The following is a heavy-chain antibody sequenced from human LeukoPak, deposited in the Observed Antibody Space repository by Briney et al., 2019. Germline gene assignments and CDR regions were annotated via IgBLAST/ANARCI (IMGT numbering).Heavy chain of an antibody. Sequence: PGESLKISCKGSGYSFINYWIGWVRQLPGKGLECMGIIYPGDSDTRYSPSFQGHVTISADKSISTAYLQWSALKASDTAIYYCARGLGTVARFDYWGQGTLVTVSS. D-gene: IGHD5-12*01. CDR3: ARGLGTVARFDY. V-gene: IGHV5-51*01. J-gene: IGHJ4*02. CDR1: GYSFINYW. CDR2: IYPGDSDT.